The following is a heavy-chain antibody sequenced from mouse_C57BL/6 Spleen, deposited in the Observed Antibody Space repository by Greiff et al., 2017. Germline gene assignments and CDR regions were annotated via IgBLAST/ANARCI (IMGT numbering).Heavy chain of an antibody. V-gene: IGHV5-16*01. J-gene: IGHJ2*01. Sequence: EVKLMESEGGLVQPGSSMKLSCTASGFTFSDYYMAWVRQVPEKGLEWVANINYDGSSTYYLDSLKSRFIISRDNAKNILYLQMSSLKSEDTATYYCAREGYYGPSYYFDYWGQGTTLTVSS. CDR1: GFTFSDYY. CDR3: AREGYYGPSYYFDY. CDR2: INYDGSST. D-gene: IGHD1-1*01.